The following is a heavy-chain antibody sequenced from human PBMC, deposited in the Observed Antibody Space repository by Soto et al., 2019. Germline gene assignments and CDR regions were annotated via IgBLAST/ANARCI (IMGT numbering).Heavy chain of an antibody. J-gene: IGHJ4*02. D-gene: IGHD4-17*01. CDR2: ISGSGGST. Sequence: PGGSLRLSCAASGFTFSSYAMSWVRQAPGKGLEWVSAISGSGGSTYYADSVKGRFTISRDNSKNTLYLQMNSLRAEDTAVYYCATDSRKLTTVVKDGYYWGQGTLVTVSS. V-gene: IGHV3-23*01. CDR1: GFTFSSYA. CDR3: ATDSRKLTTVVKDGYY.